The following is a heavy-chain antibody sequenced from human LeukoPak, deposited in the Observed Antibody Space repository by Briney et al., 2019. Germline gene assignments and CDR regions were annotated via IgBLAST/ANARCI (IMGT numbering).Heavy chain of an antibody. Sequence: PSETLSLTCTVSGGSISSSTYFWGWIRQPPGKGPEWIGGMYYSGSTYYNPSLQSRVTISVDTSKNLFSLKLSPVTAADTAVYFCARRRDNTGYFSFDYWGQGTLVTVSS. CDR2: MYYSGST. D-gene: IGHD3-22*01. V-gene: IGHV4-39*01. J-gene: IGHJ4*02. CDR3: ARRRDNTGYFSFDY. CDR1: GGSISSSTYF.